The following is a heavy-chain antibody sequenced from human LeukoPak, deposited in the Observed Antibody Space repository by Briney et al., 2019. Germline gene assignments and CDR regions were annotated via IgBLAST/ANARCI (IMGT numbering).Heavy chain of an antibody. J-gene: IGHJ4*02. CDR1: GGSISSYY. D-gene: IGHD5-12*01. CDR2: IYYSGST. V-gene: IGHV4-59*01. CDR3: ARGWSAYDSLTDY. Sequence: SGTLSLTCTVFGGSISSYYWSWIRQPPGKGLEWIGYIYYSGSTNYNPSLKSRVTISIDTSKNQFSLKLSSVTAADTAVYYCARGWSAYDSLTDYWGQGTLVTVSS.